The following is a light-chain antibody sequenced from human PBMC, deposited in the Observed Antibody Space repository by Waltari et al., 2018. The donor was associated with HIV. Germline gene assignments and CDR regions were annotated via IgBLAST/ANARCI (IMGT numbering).Light chain of an antibody. V-gene: IGLV1-40*01. Sequence: QSVLTQPPSVSGAPGQRVTISCPGSSSNVGAGYDVPWYQHLPATAPKLLIYGDTNRPSGVPDRFSASKSGTSASLAITGLQAEDEADYYCQSYDSSLRGVVFGGGTKLTVL. CDR1: SSNVGAGYD. CDR2: GDT. J-gene: IGLJ2*01. CDR3: QSYDSSLRGVV.